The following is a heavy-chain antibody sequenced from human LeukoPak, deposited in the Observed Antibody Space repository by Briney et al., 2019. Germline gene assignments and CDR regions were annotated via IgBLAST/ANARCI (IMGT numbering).Heavy chain of an antibody. CDR1: GGSFSGYY. J-gene: IGHJ3*02. V-gene: IGHV4-34*01. Sequence: PSETLSLTCAVYGGSFSGYYWSWIRQPPGKGLEWIGEINHSGSTNYNPSLKSRVTISVDTSKNQFSLKLSSVTAADTAVYYCARGNWSAFDIWGQGTMVTVSS. CDR2: INHSGST. CDR3: ARGNWSAFDI. D-gene: IGHD1-1*01.